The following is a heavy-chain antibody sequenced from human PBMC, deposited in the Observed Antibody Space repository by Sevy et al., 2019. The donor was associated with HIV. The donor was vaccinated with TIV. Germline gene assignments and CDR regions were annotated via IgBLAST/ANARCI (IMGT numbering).Heavy chain of an antibody. V-gene: IGHV3-74*01. CDR2: INSDGSST. J-gene: IGHJ4*02. CDR1: GITLTPYW. Sequence: GGSLRLSCAASGITLTPYWMHWVRQAPGKGLVWVSRINSDGSSTSYAESVKVRFTISRDNGKNTLYLQMKSLRVEDTAVYFCSRGLYYYDMRGHQEPGDYWGQGVLVTVSS. D-gene: IGHD3-22*01. CDR3: SRGLYYYDMRGHQEPGDY.